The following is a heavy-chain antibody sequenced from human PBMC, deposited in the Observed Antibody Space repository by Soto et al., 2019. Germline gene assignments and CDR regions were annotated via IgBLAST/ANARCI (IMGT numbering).Heavy chain of an antibody. CDR2: IYYSGST. Sequence: PSETLSLTCAVSGGSISSGDYYWNWIRQPPGKGLEWIGYIYYSGSTNYNPSLKSRVTISVDTSKNQFSLKLSSVTAADTAVYYCARDPGSGSYYGWFDPWGQGTLVTVS. D-gene: IGHD3-10*01. CDR1: GGSISSGDYY. CDR3: ARDPGSGSYYGWFDP. V-gene: IGHV4-61*08. J-gene: IGHJ5*02.